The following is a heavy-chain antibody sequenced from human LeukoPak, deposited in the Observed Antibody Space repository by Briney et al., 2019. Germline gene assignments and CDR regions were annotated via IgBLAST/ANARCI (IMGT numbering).Heavy chain of an antibody. CDR2: IWYDGSNK. V-gene: IGHV3-33*01. CDR3: ARDPLPFDSSGYNLDY. Sequence: GGSLRLSCAASGFTFSSYGMHWVRQAPGKGLEWVAVIWYDGSNKYYADSVKGRFTISRDNSKNTLYLQMNSLRAEDTAVYHCARDPLPFDSSGYNLDYWGQGTLVTVSS. CDR1: GFTFSSYG. D-gene: IGHD3-22*01. J-gene: IGHJ4*02.